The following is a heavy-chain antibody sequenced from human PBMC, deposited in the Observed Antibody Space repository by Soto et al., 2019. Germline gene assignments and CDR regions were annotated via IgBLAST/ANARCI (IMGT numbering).Heavy chain of an antibody. CDR2: ISGSSSDT. CDR3: ATGPRRLSD. Sequence: QVQLVESGGGLVKPGGSLRLSCAASGFTFSDYYMSWIRQAPGKGLESLSYISGSSSDTKYADSVRGPFTISRDNAKNSLYLQMNSLRAEDTAVYYCATGPRRLSDWGQGTPVIVSS. J-gene: IGHJ4*02. D-gene: IGHD3-3*01. CDR1: GFTFSDYY. V-gene: IGHV3-11*05.